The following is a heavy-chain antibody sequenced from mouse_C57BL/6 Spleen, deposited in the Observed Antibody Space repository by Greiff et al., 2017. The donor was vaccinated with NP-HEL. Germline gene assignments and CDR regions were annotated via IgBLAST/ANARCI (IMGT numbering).Heavy chain of an antibody. Sequence: QVQLKQSGAELARPGASVKMSCKASGYTFTSYSMHWVKQRPGQGLEWIGNIKPTAGNTKYNQKFKDKATLTVDKSSSTAYMQLSSLTSEDSAVDDCARCTTVEDCYFDVWGKGTTLTVSS. CDR2: IKPTAGNT. J-gene: IGHJ1*03. D-gene: IGHD1-1*01. CDR1: GYTFTSYS. V-gene: IGHV1-4*01. CDR3: ARCTTVEDCYFDV.